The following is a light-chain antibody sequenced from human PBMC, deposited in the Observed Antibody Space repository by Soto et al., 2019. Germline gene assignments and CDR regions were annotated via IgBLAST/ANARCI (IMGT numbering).Light chain of an antibody. CDR1: SSDVGNYNL. Sequence: QSALTQPASVSGSPGQSITISCTGTSSDVGNYNLVSWYQHHPGKAPNLMISEVTKRPSGVSNRFSGSKSGNTASLPISGLQAEDEADYYCCSYAGSSTYVFGTGTKLTVL. J-gene: IGLJ1*01. CDR2: EVT. V-gene: IGLV2-23*02. CDR3: CSYAGSSTYV.